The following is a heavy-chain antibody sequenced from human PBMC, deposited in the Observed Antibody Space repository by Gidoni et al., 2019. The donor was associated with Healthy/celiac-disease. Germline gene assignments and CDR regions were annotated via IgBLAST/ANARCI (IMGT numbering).Heavy chain of an antibody. CDR2: INHSGST. CDR1: GGSFSGYY. CDR3: ARGGGGAWIHSGYFDY. Sequence: QVQLQQWGAGLLKPSETLSLTCAVYGGSFSGYYWSWIRQPPGKGLEWIGEINHSGSTNYNPSLKSRVTISVDTSKNQFSLKLSSVTAADTAVYYCARGGGGAWIHSGYFDYWGQGTLVTVSS. J-gene: IGHJ4*02. V-gene: IGHV4-34*01. D-gene: IGHD5-18*01.